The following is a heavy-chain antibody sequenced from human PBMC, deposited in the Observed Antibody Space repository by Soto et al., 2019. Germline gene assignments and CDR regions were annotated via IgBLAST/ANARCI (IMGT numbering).Heavy chain of an antibody. D-gene: IGHD3-16*01. Sequence: QGQLVQSGAEVKKPGASVKVSCKASGYTFTRYGISWVRQAPGQGLEWMGWISGYNGDTNYAQKFQGRVTMTVDTSTTTAFMELTSLTSDDRAVYYCAKIGQPPYYYYGMDVWGQGTTVTVSS. CDR2: ISGYNGDT. V-gene: IGHV1-18*01. CDR1: GYTFTRYG. J-gene: IGHJ6*02. CDR3: AKIGQPPYYYYGMDV.